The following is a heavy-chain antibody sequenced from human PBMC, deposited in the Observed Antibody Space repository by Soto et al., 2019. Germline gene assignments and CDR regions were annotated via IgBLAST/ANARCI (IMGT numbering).Heavy chain of an antibody. CDR2: ISSSSSYI. V-gene: IGHV3-21*01. Sequence: PGGSLRLSCAASGFTFSSYSMNWVRQAPGKGLEWVSPISSSSSYIYYADSVKGRFTISRDNAKNSLYLQMNSLRAEDTAVYYCARGGYCSSTSCYFPLTYYYYGMDVWGQGTTVTVSS. CDR3: ARGGYCSSTSCYFPLTYYYYGMDV. CDR1: GFTFSSYS. J-gene: IGHJ6*02. D-gene: IGHD2-2*01.